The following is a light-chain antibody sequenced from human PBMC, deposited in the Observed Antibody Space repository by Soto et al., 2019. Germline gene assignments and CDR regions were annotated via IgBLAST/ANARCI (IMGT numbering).Light chain of an antibody. CDR1: QSISNS. V-gene: IGKV3-11*01. J-gene: IGKJ4*01. CDR2: DAF. CDR3: RQRYNWPLT. Sequence: TVLTQSPATLSLSPGERAALACKASQSISNSLGWFQQKPGQAPRLLIDDAFNRATGIPARFTGSGSGSDFTLTISSLEPEDFGVYYCRQRYNWPLTFGGGTKLEIK.